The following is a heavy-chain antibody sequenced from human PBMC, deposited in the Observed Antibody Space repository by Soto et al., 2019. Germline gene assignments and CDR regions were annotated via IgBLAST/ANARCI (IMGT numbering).Heavy chain of an antibody. J-gene: IGHJ4*02. D-gene: IGHD5-12*01. CDR1: GYSFISYW. CDR2: IYPDDYDI. Sequence: PGESLKISCKASGYSFISYWIGWVRQMPGKGLEWMGIIYPDDYDIRYSPSFQGQVSLSADKSLSTAYLQWSSLKASDTAMYYCARSAEMATFTALDLWGQGTLVTVSS. V-gene: IGHV5-51*01. CDR3: ARSAEMATFTALDL.